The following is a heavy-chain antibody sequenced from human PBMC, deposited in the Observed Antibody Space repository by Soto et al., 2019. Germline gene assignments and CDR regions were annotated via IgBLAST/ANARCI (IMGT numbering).Heavy chain of an antibody. J-gene: IGHJ3*02. Sequence: SCTASGYTFTNYGISWVRQDPGQGLEWMGGIIPIFGTTNYAQKFQGRVTITADESTSTAYMELSSLRSEDTAVYYCAREFGYSSSWEAPDGAFDIWGQGTMVTVSS. CDR3: AREFGYSSSWEAPDGAFDI. D-gene: IGHD6-13*01. CDR1: GYTFTNYG. CDR2: IIPIFGTT. V-gene: IGHV1-69*01.